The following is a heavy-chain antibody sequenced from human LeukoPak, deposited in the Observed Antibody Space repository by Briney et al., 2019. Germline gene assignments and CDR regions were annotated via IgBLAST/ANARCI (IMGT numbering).Heavy chain of an antibody. V-gene: IGHV3-23*01. CDR1: GFTFSSYA. D-gene: IGHD5-18*01. CDR3: ARDRDAAVGYYFDY. Sequence: GGSLRLSCAASGFTFSSYATSWVRQAPGKGLEWVSGISNSGGSTYYADSVKGRFTISRDNSKNTLYLQMDSLRAEDTAVYYCARDRDAAVGYYFDYWGQGTLVTVSS. J-gene: IGHJ4*02. CDR2: ISNSGGST.